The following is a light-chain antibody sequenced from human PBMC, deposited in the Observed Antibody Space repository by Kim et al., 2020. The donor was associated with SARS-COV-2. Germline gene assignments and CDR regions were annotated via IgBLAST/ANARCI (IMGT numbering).Light chain of an antibody. CDR3: SSYAGNNNLV. J-gene: IGLJ3*02. CDR1: SSDVGGYNY. Sequence: QSALTQPPSASGSPGQSVTISCTGTSSDVGGYNYVAWYQQHPDKAPKLMIYEVTERPSGVPDRFSGSKSGNTASLTVSGLQAEDDADYYCSSYAGNNNLVFGGGTQLTVL. V-gene: IGLV2-8*01. CDR2: EVT.